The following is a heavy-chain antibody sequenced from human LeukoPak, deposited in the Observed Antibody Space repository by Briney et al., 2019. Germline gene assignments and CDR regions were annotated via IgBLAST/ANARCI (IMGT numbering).Heavy chain of an antibody. J-gene: IGHJ4*02. V-gene: IGHV3-7*01. Sequence: GGSLRLSCAATGFNFRKHWMSWVRQSIGKGLECVAKIQEDGNEMHYVDSVKGRFTISRDNAKNSLYLQMNSLRAEDTAVYYCARGTLLTPFDYWGQGTLVTVSS. D-gene: IGHD3-9*01. CDR1: GFNFRKHW. CDR2: IQEDGNEM. CDR3: ARGTLLTPFDY.